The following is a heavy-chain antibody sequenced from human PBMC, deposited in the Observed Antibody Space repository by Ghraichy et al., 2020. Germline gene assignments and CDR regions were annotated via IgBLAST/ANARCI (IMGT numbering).Heavy chain of an antibody. CDR2: ILYDGSTK. V-gene: IGHV3-30*18. J-gene: IGHJ5*02. D-gene: IGHD5-18*01. CDR3: AKRADTAMTRAGLDL. CDR1: GFTISSQA. Sequence: GGSLRLSCAASGFTISSQAMHWVRQAPGKGLEWVAVILYDGSTKSYADSVKGRFTISRDTSKNTAFLQMNSLTPEDTAVYYCAKRADTAMTRAGLDLWGRGTLVTVSS.